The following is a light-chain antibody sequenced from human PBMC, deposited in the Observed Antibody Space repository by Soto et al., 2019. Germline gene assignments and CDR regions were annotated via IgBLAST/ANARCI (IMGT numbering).Light chain of an antibody. CDR2: GAS. CDR1: QSVSSR. J-gene: IGKJ5*01. Sequence: EIVLTQSPGTLSLSPGERATLSCRASQSVSSRLAWYQQKPGQAPRLLISGASTRATGIPARFSGSGSGTEFTLTISSLQSEDFAVYYCQQYNNWPPITFGQGTRLEI. CDR3: QQYNNWPPIT. V-gene: IGKV3-15*01.